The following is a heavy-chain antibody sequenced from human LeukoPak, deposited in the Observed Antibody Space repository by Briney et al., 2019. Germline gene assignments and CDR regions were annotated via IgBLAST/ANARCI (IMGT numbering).Heavy chain of an antibody. CDR1: GGSFSGYY. Sequence: PSETLSLTCAVYGGSFSGYYWSWIRQPPGKGLEWIGEINHSGSTNYNPSLKSRVTISVDTSKNQISLKLSSVTAADTAVYYCAREEAAAGSPGNAFDIWGQGTMVTVSS. V-gene: IGHV4-34*01. CDR3: AREEAAAGSPGNAFDI. CDR2: INHSGST. D-gene: IGHD6-13*01. J-gene: IGHJ3*02.